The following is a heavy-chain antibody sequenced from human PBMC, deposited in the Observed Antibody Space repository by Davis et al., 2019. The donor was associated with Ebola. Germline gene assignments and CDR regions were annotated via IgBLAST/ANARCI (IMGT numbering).Heavy chain of an antibody. J-gene: IGHJ5*02. D-gene: IGHD6-6*01. CDR1: GYTFTGYY. CDR2: IIPILGIA. CDR3: ARDGLSSSVFRLYNWFDP. Sequence: SVKVSCKASGYTFTGYYMHWVRQAPGQGLEWMGGIIPILGIANYAQKFQGRVTITADESTSTAYMELSSLRSEDTAVYYCARDGLSSSVFRLYNWFDPWGQGTLVTVSS. V-gene: IGHV1-69*10.